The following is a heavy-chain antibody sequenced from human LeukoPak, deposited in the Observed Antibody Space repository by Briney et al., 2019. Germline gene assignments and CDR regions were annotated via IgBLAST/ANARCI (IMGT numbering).Heavy chain of an antibody. Sequence: GGSLRLSCAASGFTFSNNGVHWVRQAPGKGLEWVAFIRFDGSIKYYADSVKGRFTISRDNSKNTLYLQMGSLRVEDMAVYYCARDREYSGYGDMDVWGKGTTVTVSS. CDR1: GFTFSNNG. D-gene: IGHD5-12*01. J-gene: IGHJ6*03. V-gene: IGHV3-30*02. CDR3: ARDREYSGYGDMDV. CDR2: IRFDGSIK.